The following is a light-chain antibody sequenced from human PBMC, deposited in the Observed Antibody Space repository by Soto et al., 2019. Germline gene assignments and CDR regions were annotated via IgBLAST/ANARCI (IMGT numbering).Light chain of an antibody. CDR1: QSVSSN. CDR3: QQYNNWPPWT. J-gene: IGKJ1*01. CDR2: GAS. V-gene: IGKV3-15*01. Sequence: EIVMTQSPATLSVSPGERATLSCSASQSVSSNLAWYQQKPGQAPRLLIYGASTRATGIPARFSGSGSGTKFTLTISSLQSEDFAVYHCQQYNNWPPWTFGQGTKVDIK.